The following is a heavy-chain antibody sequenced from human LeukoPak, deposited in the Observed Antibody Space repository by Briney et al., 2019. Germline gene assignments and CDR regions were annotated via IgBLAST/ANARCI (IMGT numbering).Heavy chain of an antibody. J-gene: IGHJ5*02. D-gene: IGHD2-15*01. V-gene: IGHV3-15*01. CDR1: GFTFSHAW. CDR2: IKSKPDGGTT. Sequence: GGSLRLSCAASGFTFSHAWMTWVRQAPGKGLEWVGRIKSKPDGGTTDYAAPVKGRFTISRDDSKNTLYLQMNSLKIEDTAVYYCTTEDIVVVVGAYDPWGQGTLVTVSS. CDR3: TTEDIVVVVGAYDP.